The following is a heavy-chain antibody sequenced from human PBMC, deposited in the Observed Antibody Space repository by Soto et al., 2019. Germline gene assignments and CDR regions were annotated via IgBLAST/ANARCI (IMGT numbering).Heavy chain of an antibody. Sequence: QVQLVQSGAEVKKPGASVKVSCKASGYTFTSYGISWLRQDPGQGLEWMGWISAYNGNTNYAPKLQCRVTMTTDTSTSTGYMELRSRRSDDTAVYYCARDPKVFGVVISCMGVWGQGTTFTVAS. CDR1: GYTFTSYG. CDR2: ISAYNGNT. CDR3: ARDPKVFGVVISCMGV. V-gene: IGHV1-18*04. J-gene: IGHJ6*01. D-gene: IGHD3-3*01.